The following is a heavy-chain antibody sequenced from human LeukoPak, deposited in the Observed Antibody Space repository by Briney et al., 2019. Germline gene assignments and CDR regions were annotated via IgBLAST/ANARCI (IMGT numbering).Heavy chain of an antibody. Sequence: SVKVSCKASGGTFSNYIISWVRQAPGQGLEWMGGIIPIFGTANYAQKLQGRVTITADESTSTAYMELSSLRSEDTAVYYCARGRGYCSSTSCSALDYWGQGTLVTVSS. V-gene: IGHV1-69*13. D-gene: IGHD2-2*01. CDR1: GGTFSNYI. CDR2: IIPIFGTA. J-gene: IGHJ4*02. CDR3: ARGRGYCSSTSCSALDY.